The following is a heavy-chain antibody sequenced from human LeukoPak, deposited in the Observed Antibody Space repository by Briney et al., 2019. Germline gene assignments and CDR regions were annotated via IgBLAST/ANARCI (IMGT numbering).Heavy chain of an antibody. CDR1: GFTFSNAW. V-gene: IGHV3-15*01. CDR2: IKSKTDGGAT. D-gene: IGHD3-3*01. Sequence: PGGSLRLSCAASGFTFSNAWMSWVRQAPGKGLEWVGRIKSKTDGGATDYAAHVKGRFTISRDDSKNTLYLQMNSLKTEDTAVYYCTTEVLYHFWSAYRYFDYWGQGTLVTVSS. J-gene: IGHJ4*02. CDR3: TTEVLYHFWSAYRYFDY.